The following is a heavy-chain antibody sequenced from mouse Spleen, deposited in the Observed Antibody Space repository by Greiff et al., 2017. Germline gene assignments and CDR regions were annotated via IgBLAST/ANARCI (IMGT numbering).Heavy chain of an antibody. V-gene: IGHV3-6*01. J-gene: IGHJ1*01. CDR2: ISYDGSN. D-gene: IGHD2-3*01. Sequence: DVQLQESGPGLVKPSQSLSLTCSVTGYSITSGYYWNWIRQFPGNKLEWMGYISYDGSNNYNPSLKNRISITRDTSKNQFFLKLNSVTTEDTATYYCAKDGQGYFDVWGAGTTVTVSS. CDR3: AKDGQGYFDV. CDR1: GYSITSGYY.